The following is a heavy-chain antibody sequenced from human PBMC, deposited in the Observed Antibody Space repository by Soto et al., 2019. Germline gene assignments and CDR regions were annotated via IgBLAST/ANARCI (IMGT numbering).Heavy chain of an antibody. D-gene: IGHD1-20*01. J-gene: IGHJ4*02. V-gene: IGHV4-39*01. CDR1: GVSISGSYYY. Sequence: SETLSLTCAVSGVSISGSYYYWAWCRQSPGKGPEWIGSVFYTGFTSYNPSLESRVSVSVDTSKSQFSLKLSAVTAADTAVYYCATSQKGYNWNYFDHWGQGALVPVS. CDR2: VFYTGFT. CDR3: ATSQKGYNWNYFDH.